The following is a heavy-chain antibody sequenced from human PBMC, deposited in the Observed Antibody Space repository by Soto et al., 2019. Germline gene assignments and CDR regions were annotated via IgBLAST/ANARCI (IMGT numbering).Heavy chain of an antibody. Sequence: EVQLLEAGGGLIQPGGSLRLSCSASGFNFGDYGMSWVRQAPGKGLEWLSAIIYNGDTSYYADSVRGGFTISRDNSKNTLYLQLNDLGAADTAIYYCAKDYDYGDSLPYDCWGQGTLVTVSS. CDR2: IIYNGDTS. V-gene: IGHV3-23*01. D-gene: IGHD4-17*01. J-gene: IGHJ4*02. CDR3: AKDYDYGDSLPYDC. CDR1: GFNFGDYG.